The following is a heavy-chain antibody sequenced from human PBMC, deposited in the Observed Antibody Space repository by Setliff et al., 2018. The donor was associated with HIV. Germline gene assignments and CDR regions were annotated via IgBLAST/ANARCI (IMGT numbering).Heavy chain of an antibody. Sequence: KPSETLSLTCAVYGESFTDYFRTWIRQSPGKGLEWLGEINHSGSTNQNPSLKSRFIVSVDTSKNQFSLRLNSVTAADTAVYYCARGREVKRDTYYDYFYMDVWSRGTAVTVSS. J-gene: IGHJ6*03. CDR2: INHSGST. CDR3: ARGREVKRDTYYDYFYMDV. D-gene: IGHD1-26*01. CDR1: GESFTDYF. V-gene: IGHV4-34*01.